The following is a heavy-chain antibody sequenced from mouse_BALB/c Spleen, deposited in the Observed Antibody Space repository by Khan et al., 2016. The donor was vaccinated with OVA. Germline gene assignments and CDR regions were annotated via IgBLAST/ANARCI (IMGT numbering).Heavy chain of an antibody. J-gene: IGHJ3*01. CDR1: GYTFTSYY. CDR3: TRKSPYYRYPWFAY. CDR2: INPSNGGT. D-gene: IGHD2-14*01. Sequence: QVQLQQSGAELVKPGASVKLSCKASGYTFTSYYMYWVKQRPGQGLEWIGEINPSNGGTNFNEKFKSKATLTVDKSSSTAYMQLRSLTSEDSAVDYCTRKSPYYRYPWFAYWGQGTLVTVSA. V-gene: IGHV1S81*02.